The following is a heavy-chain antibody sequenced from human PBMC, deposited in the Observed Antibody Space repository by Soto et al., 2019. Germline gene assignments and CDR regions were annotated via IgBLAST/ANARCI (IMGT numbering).Heavy chain of an antibody. CDR2: IKQDGSEK. CDR3: AIVGGAFIAVAEYYFDY. D-gene: IGHD6-19*01. J-gene: IGHJ4*02. CDR1: GFTFSSYW. Sequence: EVQLVESGGGLVQPGGSLRLSCAASGFTFSSYWMSWVRQAPGKGLEWVATIKQDGSEKYYVDSVKGRFTISRDNAKNSLYLQMNSLRAEDTAVYYCAIVGGAFIAVAEYYFDYWGQGTLVTVSS. V-gene: IGHV3-7*03.